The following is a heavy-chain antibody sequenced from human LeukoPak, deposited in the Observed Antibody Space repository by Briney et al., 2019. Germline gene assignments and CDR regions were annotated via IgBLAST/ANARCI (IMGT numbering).Heavy chain of an antibody. CDR2: ISYDGSNK. J-gene: IGHJ6*02. V-gene: IGHV3-30*04. CDR3: ARGRVPYVAAHYGMDV. D-gene: IGHD6-6*01. CDR1: GFTFSSYA. Sequence: GGSLRLSCAASGFTFSSYAMHWVRQAPGKGLEWVAVISYDGSNKYYADSVKGRFTISRDNSKNTLYLQMNSLRAEDTAVYYCARGRVPYVAAHYGMDVWGQGTTVTVSS.